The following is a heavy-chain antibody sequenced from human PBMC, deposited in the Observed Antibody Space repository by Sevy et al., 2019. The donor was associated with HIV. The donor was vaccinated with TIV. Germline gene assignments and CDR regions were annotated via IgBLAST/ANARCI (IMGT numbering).Heavy chain of an antibody. Sequence: GGSLRLSCAASGFTFSSYWMSWVRQAPGKGLEWVAIIKQDGSEKYYVDSVKGRFTISRDNAKNSLYLQMNSLRAEDTAVYYCARDRVAAAGTDYYYYYYMDVWGKGTTVTVSS. J-gene: IGHJ6*03. D-gene: IGHD6-13*01. V-gene: IGHV3-7*01. CDR1: GFTFSSYW. CDR2: IKQDGSEK. CDR3: ARDRVAAAGTDYYYYYYMDV.